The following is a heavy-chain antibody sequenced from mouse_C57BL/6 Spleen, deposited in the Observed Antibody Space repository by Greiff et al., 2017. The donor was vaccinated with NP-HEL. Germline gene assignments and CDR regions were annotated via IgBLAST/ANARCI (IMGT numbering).Heavy chain of an antibody. V-gene: IGHV1-72*01. CDR2: IDPNSGGT. CDR3: ALLLLRLFDY. CDR1: GYTFTSYW. Sequence: QVQLQQSGAELVKPGASVKLSCKASGYTFTSYWMHWVKQRPGRGLEGIGRIDPNSGGTKYNEKFKSKATLTVDKPSSTAYMQLSSLTSEDSAVYYCALLLLRLFDYWGQGTTLTVSS. D-gene: IGHD1-1*01. J-gene: IGHJ2*01.